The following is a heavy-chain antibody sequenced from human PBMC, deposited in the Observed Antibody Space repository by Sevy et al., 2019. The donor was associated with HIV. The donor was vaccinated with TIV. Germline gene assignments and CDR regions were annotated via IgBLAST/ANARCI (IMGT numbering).Heavy chain of an antibody. CDR1: GYTFTSYD. V-gene: IGHV1-8*01. CDR2: MNPNSGNT. Sequence: ASVKVSCKASGYTFTSYDINWVRQATGQGLEWMGWMNPNSGNTGYAQKFQGRVTMTRNTSISTAYMELSSLRSEDTAVYYCARGLVVVAASPGYWFDPWCQGTLVTVSS. CDR3: ARGLVVVAASPGYWFDP. J-gene: IGHJ5*02. D-gene: IGHD2-15*01.